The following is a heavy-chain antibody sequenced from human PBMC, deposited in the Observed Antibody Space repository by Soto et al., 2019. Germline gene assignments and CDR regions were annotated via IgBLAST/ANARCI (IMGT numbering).Heavy chain of an antibody. CDR2: ISAYNGNI. CDR3: ARGHDILNGWKFTF. D-gene: IGHD3-9*01. CDR1: GYDFTNYG. V-gene: IGHV1-18*01. Sequence: QVRLVQSGAEVKKPGASVKVSCKTYGYDFTNYGINWVRQAPGQGLEWMGWISAYNGNIVYAQNFRGRATLTTDTFTCSAYMELRSLRSDDTAVYYCARGHDILNGWKFTFWGQGTLVTVSS. J-gene: IGHJ4*02.